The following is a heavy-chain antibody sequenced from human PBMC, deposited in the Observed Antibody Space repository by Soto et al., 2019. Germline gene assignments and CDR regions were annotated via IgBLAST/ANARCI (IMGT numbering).Heavy chain of an antibody. CDR3: ARTPPLYDFWSGYYTQYYFDY. D-gene: IGHD3-3*01. Sequence: ASVKGLRKASGYTFTGYYMHWVRQAPGQGLEWMGWINPNSGGTNYAQKFQGWVTMTRDTSISTAYMELSRLRSDDTAVYYCARTPPLYDFWSGYYTQYYFDYSGQGTLVTVSS. CDR2: INPNSGGT. V-gene: IGHV1-2*04. J-gene: IGHJ4*02. CDR1: GYTFTGYY.